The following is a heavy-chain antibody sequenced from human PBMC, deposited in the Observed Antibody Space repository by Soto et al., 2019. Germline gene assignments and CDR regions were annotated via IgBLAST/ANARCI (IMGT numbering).Heavy chain of an antibody. D-gene: IGHD1-26*01. CDR3: ASGQKWEHPTKLYMSLTP. Sequence: SVKVACKASGGTFSSYAISWVRQSPGQGLEWMGGIIPFFGTAIYAQKFQGRDTITADKSTSTAYMELSSLRSQATAVYYCASGQKWEHPTKLYMSLTPWGQLTLVIACS. CDR2: IIPFFGTA. J-gene: IGHJ5*02. CDR1: GGTFSSYA. V-gene: IGHV1-69*06.